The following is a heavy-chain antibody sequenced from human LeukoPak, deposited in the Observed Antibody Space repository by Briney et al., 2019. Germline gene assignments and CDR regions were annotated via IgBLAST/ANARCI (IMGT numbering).Heavy chain of an antibody. D-gene: IGHD3-10*01. CDR3: ARDSGSYLGYDY. J-gene: IGHJ4*02. CDR1: GYTLTELS. CDR2: FDPEDGET. V-gene: IGHV1-24*01. Sequence: ASVKVSCKVSGYTLTELSMHWVRQAPGKGLEWMGGFDPEDGETIYAQKLQGRVTMTTDTSTSTAYMELRSLRSDDTAVYYCARDSGSYLGYDYWGQGTLVTVSS.